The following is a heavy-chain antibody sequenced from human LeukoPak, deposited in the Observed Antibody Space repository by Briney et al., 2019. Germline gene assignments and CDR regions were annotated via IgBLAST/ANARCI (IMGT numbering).Heavy chain of an antibody. CDR3: ARTLSLGYCSSTSCYTRNFDY. J-gene: IGHJ4*02. CDR1: GYTFTSYD. Sequence: GASVKVSCKASGYTFTSYDINWVRQATGQGLEWMGWMNPNSGNTGNAQKFQGRVTMTRNTSISTAYMALSSLRSEDTAVYYCARTLSLGYCSSTSCYTRNFDYWGQGTLVTVSS. CDR2: MNPNSGNT. D-gene: IGHD2-2*02. V-gene: IGHV1-8*01.